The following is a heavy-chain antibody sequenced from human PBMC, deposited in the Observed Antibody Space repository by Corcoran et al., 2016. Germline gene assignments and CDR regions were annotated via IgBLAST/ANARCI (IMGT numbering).Heavy chain of an antibody. CDR2: ISAYNGNT. V-gene: IGHV1-18*01. J-gene: IGHJ5*02. CDR3: AIYPDCSGGSCYSKDLNWFDP. Sequence: QVQLVQSGAEVKKPGASVKVSCKASGYTFTSYGISWVRQAPGQVLEWMGWISAYNGNTNYAQKLQGRVTMTTDTSTSTAYMELRSLRSDDTAVYYCAIYPDCSGGSCYSKDLNWFDPWGQGTLVTVSS. D-gene: IGHD2-15*01. CDR1: GYTFTSYG.